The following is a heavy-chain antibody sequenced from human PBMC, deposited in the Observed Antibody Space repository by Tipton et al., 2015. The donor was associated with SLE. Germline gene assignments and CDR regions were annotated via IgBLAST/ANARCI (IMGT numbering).Heavy chain of an antibody. CDR3: TSSITIFGVASG. D-gene: IGHD3-3*01. CDR1: GFTFSDYY. V-gene: IGHV3-11*01. Sequence: SLRLSCAASGFTFSDYYMSWIRQAPGKGLEWVSYISSSGSTIYCADSVEGRFTISRDNAKNSLYLQMNSLRAEDTAVYYCTSSITIFGVASGWGQGTMVTVSS. CDR2: ISSSGSTI. J-gene: IGHJ3*01.